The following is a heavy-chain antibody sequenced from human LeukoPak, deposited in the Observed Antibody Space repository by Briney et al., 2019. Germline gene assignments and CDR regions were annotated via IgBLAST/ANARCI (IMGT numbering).Heavy chain of an antibody. D-gene: IGHD3-3*01. CDR3: ARGPAQNDFWSGYYTYYYYGMDV. V-gene: IGHV4-59*12. J-gene: IGHJ6*02. CDR1: GGSISSYY. Sequence: PSETLSLTCTVSGGSISSYYWSWIRQPPGKGLEWIGYIYYSGSTYYNPSLKSRVTISVDTSKNQFSLKLSSVTAADTAVYYCARGPAQNDFWSGYYTYYYYGMDVWGQGTTVTVSS. CDR2: IYYSGST.